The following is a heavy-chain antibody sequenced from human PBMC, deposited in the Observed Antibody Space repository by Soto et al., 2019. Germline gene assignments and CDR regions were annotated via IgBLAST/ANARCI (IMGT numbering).Heavy chain of an antibody. V-gene: IGHV4-39*01. Sequence: SETLSLTCTVSGGSVTNSSYYWGWIRQSPGKGLVWTGSVYYRGRSYSKSSVKSRVTISVDTSKNRFSLSLNSVTASDTAVYFCVSQRTTVPTQAHFDYWGPGALVTVSS. CDR1: GGSVTNSSYY. CDR3: VSQRTTVPTQAHFDY. J-gene: IGHJ4*02. CDR2: VYYRGRS. D-gene: IGHD4-17*01.